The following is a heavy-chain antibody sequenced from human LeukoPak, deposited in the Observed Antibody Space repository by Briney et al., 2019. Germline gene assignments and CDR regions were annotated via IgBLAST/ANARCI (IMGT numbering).Heavy chain of an antibody. Sequence: GASVKVSCKVSGYTLTELSMHWVRQAPGKGLEWMGGFDPEDGETIYAQKFQGRVAMTEDTSTDTAYMELSSLRSEDTAVYYCATAGIYYDSSGYYFRQGGFDYWGQGTLVTVSS. CDR1: GYTLTELS. V-gene: IGHV1-24*01. D-gene: IGHD3-22*01. CDR3: ATAGIYYDSSGYYFRQGGFDY. J-gene: IGHJ4*02. CDR2: FDPEDGET.